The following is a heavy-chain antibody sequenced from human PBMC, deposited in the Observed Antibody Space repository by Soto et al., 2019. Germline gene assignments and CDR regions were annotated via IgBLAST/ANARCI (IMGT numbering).Heavy chain of an antibody. CDR1: GFTFNNYW. CDR3: ARGAIYYYYMDV. J-gene: IGHJ6*03. CDR2: MNSDGSST. V-gene: IGHV3-74*01. Sequence: EVQLVESGGGLVQPGGSLRLSCAASGFTFNNYWMHWVRQAPGEGLVWVSSMNSDGSSTNYEDSVKGRFTISRDNAKNTLYLQMNSLRAEDTAVYYCARGAIYYYYMDVWGKGTTVTVSS. D-gene: IGHD2-2*01.